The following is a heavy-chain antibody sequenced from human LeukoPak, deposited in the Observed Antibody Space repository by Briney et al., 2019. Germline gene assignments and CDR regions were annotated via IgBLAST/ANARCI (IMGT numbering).Heavy chain of an antibody. CDR1: GGTFSSYA. Sequence: ASVKVSCKASGGTFSSYAISWVRQAPGQGLEWMGGIIPIFGTANYAQKFQGRVTITPDESTRTAYMELSSLRSEDTAVYYCARDWVAVAGTFQGNFDYWGQGTLVTVSS. V-gene: IGHV1-69*13. CDR3: ARDWVAVAGTFQGNFDY. CDR2: IIPIFGTA. J-gene: IGHJ4*02. D-gene: IGHD6-19*01.